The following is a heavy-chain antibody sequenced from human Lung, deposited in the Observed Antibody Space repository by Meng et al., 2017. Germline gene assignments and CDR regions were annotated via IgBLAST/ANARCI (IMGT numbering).Heavy chain of an antibody. CDR1: GFTVTDHW. Sequence: EVQLVESGGGVVPTGGCLSLSCAASGFTVTDHWRHWVRQGPGKVLVLVSRINRDGTKPTYADSVKGRFTISRDNAKNTLYLQMNNLRAEDTAFYYCTNDRLNHWGQGALVTVSS. CDR3: TNDRLNH. CDR2: INRDGTKP. D-gene: IGHD1-1*01. V-gene: IGHV3-74*01. J-gene: IGHJ1*01.